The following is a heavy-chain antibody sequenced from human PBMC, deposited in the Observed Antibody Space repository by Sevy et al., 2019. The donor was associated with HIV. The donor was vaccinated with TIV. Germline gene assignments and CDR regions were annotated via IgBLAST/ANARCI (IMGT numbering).Heavy chain of an antibody. CDR3: ARERGSDLCSLYYMDV. D-gene: IGHD6-19*01. V-gene: IGHV6-1*01. J-gene: IGHJ6*03. CDR1: GDIVSTNSAA. Sequence: SQTLSLTCAISGDIVSTNSAAWTWTRQSPSRGLEWLGRTYYRSKWCSDYAGSVKSRITINADTSKNQFSLQRKSVTPEDMAVYYCARERGSDLCSLYYMDVWGKGTTVTVSS. CDR2: TYYRSKWCS.